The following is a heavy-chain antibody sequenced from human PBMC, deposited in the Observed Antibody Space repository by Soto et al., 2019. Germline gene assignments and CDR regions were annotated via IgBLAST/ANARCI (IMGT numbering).Heavy chain of an antibody. CDR3: ARDFKPVAGPSDY. D-gene: IGHD6-19*01. CDR1: GYTFTSYS. V-gene: IGHV1-18*01. J-gene: IGHJ4*02. Sequence: QVQLVQSGAEVKKPGASVKVSCKASGYTFTSYSISWVRQAPGQGLEWMGWISAYNGNTNYAQKLQGRVTMTTDTSVSTSYMKQRSMRSDDTAVYYCARDFKPVAGPSDYWGQGTLVTVSS. CDR2: ISAYNGNT.